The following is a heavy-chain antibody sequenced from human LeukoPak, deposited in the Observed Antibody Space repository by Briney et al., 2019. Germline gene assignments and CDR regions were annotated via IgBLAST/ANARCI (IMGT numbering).Heavy chain of an antibody. CDR3: ARRYSRSWYLGYFDY. CDR1: GGSISSYY. Sequence: SETLSLTRTLSGGSISSYYWSWIRQPPRKGLEWIGYIYYSGSTYYNPSLKSRVTISVDTSKNQFSLKLSSVTAADTAVNYCARRYSRSWYLGYFDYWGKGTLVTVS. V-gene: IGHV4-59*04. J-gene: IGHJ4*02. CDR2: IYYSGST. D-gene: IGHD6-13*01.